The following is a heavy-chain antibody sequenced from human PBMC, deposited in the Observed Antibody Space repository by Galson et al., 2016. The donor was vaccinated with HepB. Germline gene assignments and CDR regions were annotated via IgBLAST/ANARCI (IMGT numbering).Heavy chain of an antibody. J-gene: IGHJ3*01. V-gene: IGHV3-30*18. Sequence: SLRLSCAASGFTFRAYTMHWVRQAPGKGLEWLAGIWNDGSHKYYVDSVKGRFTISRDNSKKTLYLQMNSLRAEDTAVYYCAKVPSMVRGFWGQGTMVTVSS. CDR1: GFTFRAYT. D-gene: IGHD3-10*01. CDR3: AKVPSMVRGF. CDR2: IWNDGSHK.